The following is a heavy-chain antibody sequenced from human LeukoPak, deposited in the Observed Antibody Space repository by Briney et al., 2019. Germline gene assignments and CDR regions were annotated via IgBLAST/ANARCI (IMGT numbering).Heavy chain of an antibody. J-gene: IGHJ4*02. V-gene: IGHV5-51*01. CDR2: IYPGDSDT. CDR3: ARQGYSYGYVGFFDY. D-gene: IGHD5-18*01. Sequence: GESLKISCKGSGYSFTSYWIGWVRQMPGKGLEWMGIIYPGDSDTRYSPSFQGQVTISADKSISTAYLQWSSLKASDTAMYYCARQGYSYGYVGFFDYWGQGTLVTVSS. CDR1: GYSFTSYW.